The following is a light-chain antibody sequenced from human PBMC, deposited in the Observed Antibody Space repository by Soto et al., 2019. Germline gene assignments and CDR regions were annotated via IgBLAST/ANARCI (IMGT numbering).Light chain of an antibody. CDR1: ISDVGGYNY. V-gene: IGLV2-8*01. J-gene: IGLJ1*01. CDR3: SSYAGSRNV. CDR2: EVN. Sequence: QCALTQPASSSGSPGQSVAISCTGTISDVGGYNYVSWYQQHPGKAPKLMIYEVNKRPSGVPDRFSGSKSGNTASLTVSGLQAEDEADYYCSSYAGSRNVFGTGTKVTVL.